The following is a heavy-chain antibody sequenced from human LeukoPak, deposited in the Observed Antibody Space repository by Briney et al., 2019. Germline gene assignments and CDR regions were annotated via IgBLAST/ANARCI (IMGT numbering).Heavy chain of an antibody. Sequence: PGGSLRLSCAASGFTFSSYSMNWVRQAPGKGLEWVSSITSSSTYIYYADSVKGRFTISRDNAKNSLYLQMNSLRAEDTAVYYCARDLMYVGSYYLPHWGQGTLVTVSS. CDR3: ARDLMYVGSYYLPH. V-gene: IGHV3-21*01. CDR2: ITSSSTYI. D-gene: IGHD1-26*01. CDR1: GFTFSSYS. J-gene: IGHJ4*02.